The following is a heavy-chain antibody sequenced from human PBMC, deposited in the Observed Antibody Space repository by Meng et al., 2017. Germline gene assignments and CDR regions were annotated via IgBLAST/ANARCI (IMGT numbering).Heavy chain of an antibody. CDR3: VKHSSDWSLDS. D-gene: IGHD6-19*01. CDR1: GYTYTHYK. CDR2: IHPSGNA. V-gene: IGHV1-18*01. Sequence: QVQLVQSGAEVKKPGASVKVSCKASGYTYTHYKMDWVRQAPGQGLEWMGWIHPSGNANYAQKFQGRVTMTTDTSTTTAYMELRSLRSDDSALYYCVKHSSDWSLDSWGQGTLVTVSS. J-gene: IGHJ4*02.